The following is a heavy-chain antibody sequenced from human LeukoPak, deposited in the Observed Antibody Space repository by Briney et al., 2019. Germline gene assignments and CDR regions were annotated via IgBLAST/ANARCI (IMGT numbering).Heavy chain of an antibody. CDR2: ISYDGSNK. Sequence: GSLCPSCAASGFTFSSYAMHWVRQAPGKGLEWVAVISYDGSNKYYADSVKGRFTISRDNSKNTLYLQMNSLRAEDTAVYYCAREEVAGTDYWGQGTLVTVSS. CDR1: GFTFSSYA. CDR3: AREEVAGTDY. J-gene: IGHJ4*02. V-gene: IGHV3-30-3*01. D-gene: IGHD6-19*01.